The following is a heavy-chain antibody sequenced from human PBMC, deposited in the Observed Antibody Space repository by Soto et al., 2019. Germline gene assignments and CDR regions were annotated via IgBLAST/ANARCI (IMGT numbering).Heavy chain of an antibody. Sequence: QVQLQESGPGLVKPSETLSLTCTVSGGSISSYYWSWIRQPPGKGLEWIGYIYYSGSTNYNPSLKSRVTISVDTSKNQFSLKLSSVTAADTAVYYCVRGGSRNFWSGYYINAFDIWGQGTMVTVSS. V-gene: IGHV4-59*08. CDR2: IYYSGST. CDR3: VRGGSRNFWSGYYINAFDI. CDR1: GGSISSYY. D-gene: IGHD3-3*01. J-gene: IGHJ3*02.